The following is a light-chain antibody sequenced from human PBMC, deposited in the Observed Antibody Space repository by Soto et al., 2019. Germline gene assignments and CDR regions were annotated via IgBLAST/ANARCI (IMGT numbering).Light chain of an antibody. CDR2: ATS. CDR3: QKDNTAPLT. J-gene: IGKJ4*01. Sequence: DVPMTQSPSSLSAFVGDRVTITCRASQGIAPYFAWFQQKPGKVPKLLIYATSTLHSGVPSRFSGSGSGTDCTLTISSLQPEDVATYYGQKDNTAPLTFGGGTKVEIK. CDR1: QGIAPY. V-gene: IGKV1-27*01.